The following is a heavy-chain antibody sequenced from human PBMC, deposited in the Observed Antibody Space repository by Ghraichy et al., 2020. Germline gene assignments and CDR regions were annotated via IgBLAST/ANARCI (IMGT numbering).Heavy chain of an antibody. CDR1: GFTFSSYW. D-gene: IGHD2-2*01. V-gene: IGHV3-74*01. J-gene: IGHJ4*02. CDR3: ARVFSSWPLGFGY. CDR2: INSDGSTT. Sequence: GGSLRLSCAASGFTFSSYWMHWVRRAPGKGLVWVSRINSDGSTTGYVDSVKGRFTVSRDNAKNTLFLEMNSLRAEDTAVYYCARVFSSWPLGFGYWGQGTLVTVSS.